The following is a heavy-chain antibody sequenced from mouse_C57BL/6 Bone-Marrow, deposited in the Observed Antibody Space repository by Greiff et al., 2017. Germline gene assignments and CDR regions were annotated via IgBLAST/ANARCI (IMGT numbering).Heavy chain of an antibody. D-gene: IGHD3-3*01. V-gene: IGHV5-6*01. Sequence: EVQRVESGGDLVKPGGSLKLSCAASGFTFSSYGMSWVRQTPDKRLEWVATISSGGSYPYYPARVKGRFTISRDNAKNTLYLQRSSLKCEDTAMYYCARRGGDRFAYWGQGTLVTVSA. CDR1: GFTFSSYG. J-gene: IGHJ3*01. CDR2: ISSGGSYP. CDR3: ARRGGDRFAY.